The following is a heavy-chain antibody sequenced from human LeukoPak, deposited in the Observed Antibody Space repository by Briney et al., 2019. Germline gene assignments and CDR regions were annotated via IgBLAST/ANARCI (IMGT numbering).Heavy chain of an antibody. D-gene: IGHD3-10*01. J-gene: IGHJ3*02. CDR3: ARLGERTTMIRGVIVEAFDI. CDR1: GFAFSSYD. CDR2: IRSSGSTI. Sequence: GGSLRLSCAASGFAFSSYDMNWVRQAPGKGQEWVSYIRSSGSTIYYAASVQGRFTISRDNAQKSVYLHMNSLRDEDTATYYCARLGERTTMIRGVIVEAFDIWGQGTMVTVSS. V-gene: IGHV3-48*03.